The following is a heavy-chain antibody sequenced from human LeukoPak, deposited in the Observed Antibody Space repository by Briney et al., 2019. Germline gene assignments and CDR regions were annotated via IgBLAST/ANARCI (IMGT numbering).Heavy chain of an antibody. J-gene: IGHJ4*02. CDR1: GFTFSGNH. V-gene: IGHV3-66*02. D-gene: IGHD5-24*01. Sequence: GGPLRLSCVVSGFTFSGNHLNGARQAPGKGLEGVSVIYSDGDTYYADSVKGRFTISRDNSKNTLYLQVNSLKPEDTAVYYCVRDPRDGYGHFDYWGQGTLVTVSS. CDR2: IYSDGDT. CDR3: VRDPRDGYGHFDY.